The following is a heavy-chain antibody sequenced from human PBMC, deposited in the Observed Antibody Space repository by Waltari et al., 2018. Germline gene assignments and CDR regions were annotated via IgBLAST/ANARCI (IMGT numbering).Heavy chain of an antibody. CDR1: GGTFSSYA. J-gene: IGHJ3*02. D-gene: IGHD6-6*01. Sequence: QVQLVQSGAEVKKPGSSVKVSCKASGGTFSSYAISWVRQAPGQGLEWMGGIFPIFGTANYAQKFQGRVTITADESTSTAYMELSSLRSEDTAVYYCASFRRAARPEAFDIWGQGTMVTVSS. CDR3: ASFRRAARPEAFDI. CDR2: IFPIFGTA. V-gene: IGHV1-69*01.